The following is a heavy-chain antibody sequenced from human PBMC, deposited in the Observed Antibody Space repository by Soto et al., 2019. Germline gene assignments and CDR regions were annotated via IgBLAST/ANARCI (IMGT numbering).Heavy chain of an antibody. Sequence: GGSLRLSCAASGFTFSSYGMHWVRQAPGKGLEWVAVISYDGSNKYYADSVKGRFTISRDNSKNTLYLQMNSLRAEDTAVYYCANNKGGSGNGMDVWGQGTTVTVSS. V-gene: IGHV3-30*18. CDR2: ISYDGSNK. CDR1: GFTFSSYG. CDR3: ANNKGGSGNGMDV. D-gene: IGHD5-12*01. J-gene: IGHJ6*02.